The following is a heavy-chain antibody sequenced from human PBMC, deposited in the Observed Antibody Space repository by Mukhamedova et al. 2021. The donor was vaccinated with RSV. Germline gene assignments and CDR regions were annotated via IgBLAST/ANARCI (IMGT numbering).Heavy chain of an antibody. CDR2: ISYDGSNK. CDR1: TFSSYA. Sequence: TFSSYAMHWVRQAPGKGLEWVAVISYDGSNKYYADSVKGRFTISRDNSKNTLYLQMNSLRAEDTAGYYCARGHSSQDYWGQGTLV. V-gene: IGHV3-30*04. D-gene: IGHD6-13*01. J-gene: IGHJ4*02. CDR3: ARGHSSQDY.